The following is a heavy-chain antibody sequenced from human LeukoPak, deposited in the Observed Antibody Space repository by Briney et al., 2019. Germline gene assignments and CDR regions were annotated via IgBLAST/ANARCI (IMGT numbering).Heavy chain of an antibody. D-gene: IGHD3-22*01. Sequence: MPGGSLRLSCAASGFTFSSYSMNWVRQAPGKGLEWVSSISSSSSYIYYADSVKGRFTISRDNAKNSLYLQMNSLRAEDTAVYYCARDPGYYDSSGYHGYWGQGTLVTVSS. J-gene: IGHJ4*02. CDR3: ARDPGYYDSSGYHGY. V-gene: IGHV3-21*01. CDR1: GFTFSSYS. CDR2: ISSSSSYI.